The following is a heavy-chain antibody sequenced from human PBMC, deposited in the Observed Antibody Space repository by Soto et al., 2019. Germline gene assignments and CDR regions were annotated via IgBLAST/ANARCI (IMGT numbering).Heavy chain of an antibody. CDR1: GDSITRDNW. J-gene: IGHJ3*02. CDR3: ARDHMHTSSSWAFDI. Sequence: SETLSLTGAVSGDSITRDNWWKWVRQPPGKGLEWIGEISHSGTIIYNPSLKSRVTISVDTSNNQFSLKLNSVTAADTAVYYCARDHMHTSSSWAFDIWGPETMATFS. CDR2: ISHSGTI. D-gene: IGHD6-6*01. V-gene: IGHV4-4*02.